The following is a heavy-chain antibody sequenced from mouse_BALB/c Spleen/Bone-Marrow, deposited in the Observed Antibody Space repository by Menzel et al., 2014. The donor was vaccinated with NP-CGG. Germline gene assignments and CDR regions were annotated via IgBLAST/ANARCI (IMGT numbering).Heavy chain of an antibody. D-gene: IGHD1-3*01. V-gene: IGHV2-6-5*01. J-gene: IGHJ4*01. CDR2: IWGGGST. Sequence: VKLQESGPGLVAPSQSLSITCTVSGFSLTDYGVSWIRQPPGKGLEWLGVIWGGGSTYYNSALKSRLSISKDNSKSQVFLKMNSLQTDDTAMYSCSKHRLTYYAMDYWGQGTSVTVSS. CDR1: GFSLTDYG. CDR3: SKHRLTYYAMDY.